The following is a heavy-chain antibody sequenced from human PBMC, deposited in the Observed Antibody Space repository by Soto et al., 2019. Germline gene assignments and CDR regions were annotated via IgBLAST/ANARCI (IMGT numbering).Heavy chain of an antibody. D-gene: IGHD1-7*01. CDR3: ASRDPGTSVDY. J-gene: IGHJ4*02. V-gene: IGHV4-4*02. CDR2: IYRTGST. Sequence: KPSETLSLPCAVSGGSFTSNNWWTWVRQPPGQGLEWIGEIYRTGSTNYNPSLKSRVTISLDKSENQFSLKVTSLTAADTAVYYCASRDPGTSVDYWGQGTLVTVSS. CDR1: GGSFTSNNW.